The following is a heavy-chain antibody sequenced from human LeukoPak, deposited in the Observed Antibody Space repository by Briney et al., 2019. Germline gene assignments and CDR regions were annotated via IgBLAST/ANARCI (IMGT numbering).Heavy chain of an antibody. V-gene: IGHV3-21*01. CDR3: ARDRDYSGYELDY. Sequence: GGSLRLSCAVSGFTVSSNYMSWVRQAPGKGLEWVSSISSAGSHIYYADSVRGRFTLSRDNARNSLYLQMNSLRAEDTAVYYCARDRDYSGYELDYWGQGTLVTVSS. D-gene: IGHD5-12*01. J-gene: IGHJ4*02. CDR1: GFTVSSNY. CDR2: ISSAGSHI.